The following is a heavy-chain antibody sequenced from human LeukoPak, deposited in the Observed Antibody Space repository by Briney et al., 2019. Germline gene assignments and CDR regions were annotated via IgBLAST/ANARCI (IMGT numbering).Heavy chain of an antibody. Sequence: EGSLRLSCAASGFTFSTYAMSWVRQAPGKGLEWVAVISYDGSNKYYADSVKGRFTISRDNSKNTLYLQMNSLRAEDAAVYYCAKELYYGDYGMDVWGQGTTVTVSS. V-gene: IGHV3-30*18. D-gene: IGHD4-17*01. J-gene: IGHJ6*02. CDR3: AKELYYGDYGMDV. CDR2: ISYDGSNK. CDR1: GFTFSTYA.